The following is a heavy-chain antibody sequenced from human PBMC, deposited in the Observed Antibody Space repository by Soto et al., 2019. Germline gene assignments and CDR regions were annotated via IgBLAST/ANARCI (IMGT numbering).Heavy chain of an antibody. CDR2: IYNSGSA. J-gene: IGHJ3*02. V-gene: IGHV4-61*01. CDR1: GGSVSSGSYY. D-gene: IGHD2-15*01. Sequence: ASETLSLTCTVSGGSVSSGSYYWSWIRQPPGKGLEWVGYIYNSGSANYNPSLNSRVTMSVDTSKTHFSLKLSSLTAADTAVYYCARQYCSGGRCFDAFDIWGRGTMVTVSS. CDR3: ARQYCSGGRCFDAFDI.